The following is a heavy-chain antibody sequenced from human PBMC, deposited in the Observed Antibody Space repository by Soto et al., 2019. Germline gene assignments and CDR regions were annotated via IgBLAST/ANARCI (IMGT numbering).Heavy chain of an antibody. CDR1: GGSISSGGYS. CDR3: AAEPSYYYGSGSLYPSGLTMDV. Sequence: TLSLTFAVSGGSISSGGYSWSWIRQPPGKGLEWIGYIHHSGSTYYNPSLKSRVTITRDMSTSTSYMELSSLRSEDTAVYYCAAEPSYYYGSGSLYPSGLTMDVWGQGTTVTVAS. V-gene: IGHV4-30-2*01. D-gene: IGHD3-10*01. CDR2: IHHSGST. J-gene: IGHJ6*02.